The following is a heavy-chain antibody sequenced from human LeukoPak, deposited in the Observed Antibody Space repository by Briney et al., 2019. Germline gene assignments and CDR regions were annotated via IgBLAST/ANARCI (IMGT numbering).Heavy chain of an antibody. J-gene: IGHJ3*02. CDR3: ARPIYYQDAFDI. CDR1: GGSISSYY. Sequence: PSETLSLTCTVSGGSISSYYWSWIRQPPGKGLEWIGYIYYSGSTNYNPSLKSRVTISVDTSKNQFSMKLSSVTAADTAVYYCARPIYYQDAFDIWGQGTMVTASS. D-gene: IGHD3-22*01. V-gene: IGHV4-59*01. CDR2: IYYSGST.